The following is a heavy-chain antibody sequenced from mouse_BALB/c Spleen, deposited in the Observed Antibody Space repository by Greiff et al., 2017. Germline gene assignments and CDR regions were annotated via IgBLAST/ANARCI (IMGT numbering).Heavy chain of an antibody. V-gene: IGHV2-4-1*01. CDR3: ARNDGNYVDYYAMDY. CDR1: GFSLTSYG. CDR2: IWSGGST. Sequence: VQLKASGPGLVQPSQSLSITCTVSGFSLTSYGVHWVRQSPGKGLEWLGVIWSGGSTDYNAAFISRLSISKDNSKSQVFFKMNSLQADDTAIYYCARNDGNYVDYYAMDYWGQGTSVTVSS. D-gene: IGHD2-1*01. J-gene: IGHJ4*01.